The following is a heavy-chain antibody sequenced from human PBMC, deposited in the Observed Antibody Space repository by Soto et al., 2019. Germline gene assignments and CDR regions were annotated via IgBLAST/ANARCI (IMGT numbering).Heavy chain of an antibody. Sequence: PGVSNRNSWTAAGVTIINHCMRLFRQAPGKGREWVANIEQDGSERYYVDSVKGRITISRDNAKNSLYLQMNSLRAEDTAVYYCARDSGTSDYWGQRT. V-gene: IGHV3-7*01. D-gene: IGHD1-1*01. CDR1: GVTIINHC. J-gene: IGHJ4*02. CDR3: ARDSGTSDY. CDR2: IEQDGSER.